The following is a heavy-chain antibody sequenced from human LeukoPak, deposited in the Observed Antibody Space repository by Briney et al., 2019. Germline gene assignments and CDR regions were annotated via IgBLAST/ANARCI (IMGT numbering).Heavy chain of an antibody. V-gene: IGHV1-18*01. D-gene: IGHD6-6*01. Sequence: ASVKVSCKASGGTFSSYAITWVRQAPGQGLEWMGWISAYNGNTNYAQKLQGRVTMTTETSTSTAYMELRSLRSDDTAVYYCARSTGSSSSFFADDYWGQGTLVTVSS. J-gene: IGHJ4*02. CDR1: GGTFSSYA. CDR3: ARSTGSSSSFFADDY. CDR2: ISAYNGNT.